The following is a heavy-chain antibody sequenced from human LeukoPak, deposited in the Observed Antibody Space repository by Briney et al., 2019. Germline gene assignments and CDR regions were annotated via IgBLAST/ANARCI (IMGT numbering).Heavy chain of an antibody. CDR3: ARSTGIAAAGTSFVY. J-gene: IGHJ4*02. Sequence: SETLSLTCTVSGGSISSGGYYWSWIRQPPGKGLEWIGYIYYSGSTNYNPSLKSRVTISVDTSKNQFSLKLSSVTAADTAVYYCARSTGIAAAGTSFVYWGQGTLVTVSS. V-gene: IGHV4-61*08. CDR2: IYYSGST. D-gene: IGHD6-13*01. CDR1: GGSISSGGYY.